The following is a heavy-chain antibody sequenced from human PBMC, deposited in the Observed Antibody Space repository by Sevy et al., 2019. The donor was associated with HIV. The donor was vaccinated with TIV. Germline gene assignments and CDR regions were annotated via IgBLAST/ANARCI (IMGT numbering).Heavy chain of an antibody. CDR1: GFTFSKYS. CDR2: LSFGCGEI. V-gene: IGHV3-23*01. CDR3: AREGCTKPHDY. D-gene: IGHD2-8*01. J-gene: IGHJ4*02. Sequence: GGSLRLSCAASGFTFSKYSMSWVRQPPGKGLEWVSALSFGCGEINYADSVKSRFTISRDNAKSSMYLQMNNLRPEDTAVYYCAREGCTKPHDYWGQGTLVTVSS.